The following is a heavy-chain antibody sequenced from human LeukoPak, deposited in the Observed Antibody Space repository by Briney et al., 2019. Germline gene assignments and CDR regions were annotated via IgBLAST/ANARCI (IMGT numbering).Heavy chain of an antibody. CDR1: GYTFTGYY. CDR3: ARGYCSSGSCYSRSRIFDY. J-gene: IGHJ4*02. CDR2: INPNSGGT. D-gene: IGHD2-15*01. V-gene: IGHV1-2*04. Sequence: ASVKVSCKASGYTFTGYYMHWVRQAPGQGLEWMGWINPNSGGTNYAQKFQGWVTMTRAKSISTAYMELSRLRSDDTAVYYCARGYCSSGSCYSRSRIFDYWGQGTLVTVSS.